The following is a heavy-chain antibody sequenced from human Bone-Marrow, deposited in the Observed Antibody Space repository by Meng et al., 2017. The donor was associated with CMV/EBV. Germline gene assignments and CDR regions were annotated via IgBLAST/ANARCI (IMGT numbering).Heavy chain of an antibody. CDR1: GDSVSSNNAA. V-gene: IGHV6-1*01. CDR3: GGDFWGSPGGY. CDR2: TYYRSQWHI. D-gene: IGHD3-16*01. J-gene: IGHJ4*02. Sequence: SCAISGDSVSSNNAAWNWIRQSPSGGLEWLGRTYYRSQWHIEYAVSLRGRITINPDTSKNLFSLQLNSMTPEDTALYYCGGDFWGSPGGYWGQGTQVPVSS.